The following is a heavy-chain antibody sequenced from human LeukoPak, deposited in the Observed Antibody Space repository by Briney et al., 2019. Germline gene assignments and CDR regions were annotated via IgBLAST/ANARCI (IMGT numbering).Heavy chain of an antibody. Sequence: SETLSLPCTVSGGSISSYYWSWIRQPPGKGLEWIGCIYYSGSTNYNPSLKSRVTISVDTSKNRFSLKLSSVTAADTAVYYCARSNYDFWSIVDYWGQGTLVTVSS. CDR3: ARSNYDFWSIVDY. D-gene: IGHD3-3*01. J-gene: IGHJ4*02. CDR2: IYYSGST. CDR1: GGSISSYY. V-gene: IGHV4-59*12.